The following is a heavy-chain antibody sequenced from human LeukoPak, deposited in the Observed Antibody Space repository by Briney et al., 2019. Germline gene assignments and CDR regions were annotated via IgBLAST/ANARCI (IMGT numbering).Heavy chain of an antibody. CDR2: ISYDGSNK. V-gene: IGHV3-30*18. D-gene: IGHD3-9*01. Sequence: GGSLRLSCAASGFTFSSYGMHWVRQAPGKGLEWVAVISYDGSNKYYADSVKGRFTIPRDNSKNTLYLQMNSLRAEDTAVYYCAKGDLYDILTGYLDYWGQGTLVTVSS. J-gene: IGHJ4*02. CDR1: GFTFSSYG. CDR3: AKGDLYDILTGYLDY.